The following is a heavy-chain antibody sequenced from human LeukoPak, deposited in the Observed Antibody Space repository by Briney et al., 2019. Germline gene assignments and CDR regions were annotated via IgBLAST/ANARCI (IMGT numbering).Heavy chain of an antibody. CDR1: GGSISSYY. D-gene: IGHD6-13*01. J-gene: IGHJ6*02. Sequence: SETLSLTCTVSGGSISSYYWSWIRQPPGKGLEWIGYIYYSGSTNYNPSLKSRVTISVDTSKNQFSLKLSSVTAADTAVYYCARQGSSWYHGGYGMDVWGQGTTVTVSS. CDR3: ARQGSSWYHGGYGMDV. V-gene: IGHV4-59*08. CDR2: IYYSGST.